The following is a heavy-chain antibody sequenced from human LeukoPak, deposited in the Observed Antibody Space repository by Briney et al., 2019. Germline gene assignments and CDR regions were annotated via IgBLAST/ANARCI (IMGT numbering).Heavy chain of an antibody. V-gene: IGHV4-38-2*02. D-gene: IGHD6-13*01. CDR3: ARDNRPYSSSWSVVFFDY. CDR2: IYHSGST. CDR1: GYSISSGYY. Sequence: PSETLSLTCAVSGYSISSGYYWGWIRQPPGKGLEWIGSIYHSGSTYYNPSLKSRVTISVDTSKNQFSLKLSSVTAADTAVYYCARDNRPYSSSWSVVFFDYWGQGTLVTVSS. J-gene: IGHJ4*02.